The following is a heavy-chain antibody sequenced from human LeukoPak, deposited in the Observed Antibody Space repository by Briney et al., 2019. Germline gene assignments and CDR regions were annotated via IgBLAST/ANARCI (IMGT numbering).Heavy chain of an antibody. CDR1: GGSISGYY. CDR3: ARESLRGYCSGGSCSDAFDI. CDR2: LYYMRGA. V-gene: IGHV4-59*12. J-gene: IGHJ3*02. D-gene: IGHD2-15*01. Sequence: SETLSLTCTVSGGSISGYYWSWSRQPPGKGVEWIGNLYYMRGAWYKSSLKSRVTTSVDTSRNQFSLKLSSVTAADTAVYYCARESLRGYCSGGSCSDAFDIWGQGTMVTVSS.